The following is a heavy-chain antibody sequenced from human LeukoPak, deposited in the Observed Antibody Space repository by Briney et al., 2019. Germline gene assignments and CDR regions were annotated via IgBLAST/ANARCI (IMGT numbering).Heavy chain of an antibody. V-gene: IGHV3-23*01. CDR2: ISGSGYST. CDR3: AKEAGYSGYDYPDY. CDR1: GFTFSSYA. D-gene: IGHD5-12*01. J-gene: IGHJ4*02. Sequence: GGSLRLSCAASGFTFSSYAMSWVRQAPGKGLEWASAISGSGYSTYYADSVKGRFTISRDNSKNTLHLQMNSLRAEDTAVYYCAKEAGYSGYDYPDYWGQGTLVTVSS.